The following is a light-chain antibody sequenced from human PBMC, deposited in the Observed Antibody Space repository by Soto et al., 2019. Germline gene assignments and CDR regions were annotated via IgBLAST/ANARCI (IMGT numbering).Light chain of an antibody. CDR2: AQS. V-gene: IGKV1-39*01. J-gene: IGKJ1*01. Sequence: DIQMTQSPSTLSASGGDRVTIACRASQHISDYINWYQQKPGKSPKLLIYAQSNLQSGVPSRFTGSRSGTAFTLTITSLQVEDFATYYCQQSYSAPQTFGQGTKVDIK. CDR1: QHISDY. CDR3: QQSYSAPQT.